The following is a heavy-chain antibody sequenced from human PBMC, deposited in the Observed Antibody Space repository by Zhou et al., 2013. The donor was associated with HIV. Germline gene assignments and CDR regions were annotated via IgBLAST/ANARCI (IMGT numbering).Heavy chain of an antibody. Sequence: QVQLVQSGAEVKKPGSSVRVSCKASGGSFSSFAITWVRQAPGQGLEWMGRIIPIFGIPNYAQKFQGRVTITADKSTSTAYMELSSLRSEDTAVYYCARDDESGDYWGQGTLVTVSS. V-gene: IGHV1-69*04. J-gene: IGHJ4*02. CDR1: GGSFSSFA. CDR3: ARDDESGDY. D-gene: IGHD7-27*01. CDR2: IIPIFGIP.